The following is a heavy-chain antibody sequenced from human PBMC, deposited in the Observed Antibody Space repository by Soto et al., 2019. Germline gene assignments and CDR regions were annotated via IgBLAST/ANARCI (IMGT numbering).Heavy chain of an antibody. D-gene: IGHD5-12*01. J-gene: IGHJ4*02. CDR3: ARKDGYDLDY. CDR2: ISSRSSYI. Sequence: EVQLVESGGGLVKPGGSLRLSCAASGFTFSSYSTNWVRQAPGKGLEWVSSISSRSSYIYYADSVKGRVTISRDNAKNSLYLQMNSLRAEDTAVYYCARKDGYDLDYWGQGTLVTVSS. V-gene: IGHV3-21*01. CDR1: GFTFSSYS.